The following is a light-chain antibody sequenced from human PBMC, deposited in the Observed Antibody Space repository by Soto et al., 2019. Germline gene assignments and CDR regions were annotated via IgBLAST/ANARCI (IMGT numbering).Light chain of an antibody. CDR3: SSYTTSTTLLV. CDR2: EVS. Sequence: QSVLTQPASVSGSPGQSITIACSGTSSDVATNNYVSWYQQYPGKAPKLMIYEVSNRPSGVSTRFSGSKSGNMASLTISGLQAEDEADYYCSSYTTSTTLLVFGRGTKLTVL. CDR1: SSDVATNNY. J-gene: IGLJ2*01. V-gene: IGLV2-14*01.